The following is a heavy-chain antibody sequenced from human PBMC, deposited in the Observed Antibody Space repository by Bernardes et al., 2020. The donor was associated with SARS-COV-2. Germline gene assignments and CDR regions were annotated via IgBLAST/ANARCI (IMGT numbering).Heavy chain of an antibody. CDR2: ISYEGSKK. D-gene: IGHD3-10*01. V-gene: IGHV3-30*18. Sequence: GGSLRLSCSVSGFTFNNYGMHWVRQAPGKGLEWVATISYEGSKKNYADFVKGRFTISRDSSKSTLYLQMNSLRTEDTAVYFCAKDPAILHVWFPGGYFDYWGQGALVTVSS. CDR1: GFTFNNYG. CDR3: AKDPAILHVWFPGGYFDY. J-gene: IGHJ4*02.